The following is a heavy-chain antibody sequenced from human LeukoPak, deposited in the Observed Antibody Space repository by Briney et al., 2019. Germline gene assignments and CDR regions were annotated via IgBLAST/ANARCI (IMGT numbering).Heavy chain of an antibody. CDR2: ISGSGGST. V-gene: IGHV3-23*01. Sequence: PGGSLRLSCAASGFTFSSYGMSWVRQAPGKGLEWVSAISGSGGSTYYADSVKGRFTISRDNSKNTLYLQMNSLRAEDTAVYYCARARYYDYVWGSYRGDAFDIWGQGTMVTVSS. CDR1: GFTFSSYG. J-gene: IGHJ3*02. D-gene: IGHD3-16*02. CDR3: ARARYYDYVWGSYRGDAFDI.